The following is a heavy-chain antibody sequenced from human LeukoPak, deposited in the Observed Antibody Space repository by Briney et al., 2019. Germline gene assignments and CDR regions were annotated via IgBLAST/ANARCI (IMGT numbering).Heavy chain of an antibody. CDR3: ASGFTVSVFQH. J-gene: IGHJ1*01. CDR1: GGSISSSSYY. D-gene: IGHD3-3*01. Sequence: SETLSLTCTVSGGSISSSSYYWGWIRQPPGKGLEWIGSIYYSGSTYYNPSLKSRVTISVDTSKNQFSLKLSSVTAADTAVYYCASGFTVSVFQHWGQGTLVTVSS. CDR2: IYYSGST. V-gene: IGHV4-39*07.